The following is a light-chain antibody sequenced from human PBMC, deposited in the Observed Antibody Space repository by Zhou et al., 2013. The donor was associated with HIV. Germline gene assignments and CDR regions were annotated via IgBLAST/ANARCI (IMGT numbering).Light chain of an antibody. CDR2: ATS. CDR1: QTIMKY. CDR3: QKYNSAPFT. V-gene: IGKV1-27*01. Sequence: GDRVTITCRASQTIMKYLSWYQQKPGKAPNLLIYATSTLQSGVSSRFSGSGSGTDFTLTISSLQPEDVAIYYCQKYNSAPFTFGPGTKVDIK. J-gene: IGKJ3*01.